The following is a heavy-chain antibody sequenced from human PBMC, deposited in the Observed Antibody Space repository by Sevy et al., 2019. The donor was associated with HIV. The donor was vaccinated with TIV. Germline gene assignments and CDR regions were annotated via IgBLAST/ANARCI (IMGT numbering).Heavy chain of an antibody. D-gene: IGHD1-26*01. CDR2: MNPESGDT. Sequence: ASVKVSCKASGYTFTNYDINWVRQATGHGLEWMGWMNPESGDTGYAQKFQGRVTMTRDTSISTAYMELNSLRSEDSAVYYCTRSRPLLYMSSSRPFDYWGQGTLVTVSS. CDR1: GYTFTNYD. CDR3: TRSRPLLYMSSSRPFDY. J-gene: IGHJ4*02. V-gene: IGHV1-8*02.